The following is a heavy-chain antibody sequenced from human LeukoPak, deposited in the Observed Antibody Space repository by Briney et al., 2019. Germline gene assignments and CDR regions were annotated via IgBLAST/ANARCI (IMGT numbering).Heavy chain of an antibody. D-gene: IGHD6-13*01. V-gene: IGHV1-8*03. CDR2: INTKSGMT. J-gene: IGHJ6*02. CDR3: ARDVSAGLYYYYYGMDV. Sequence: ASVKVSCKASGYTFTRYDINWVRQATGQGLEWMGWINTKSGMTGHAQKFQGRITITKDTSISTVYMELSSLRSEDTAVYYCARDVSAGLYYYYYGMDVWGQGTTVTVSS. CDR1: GYTFTRYD.